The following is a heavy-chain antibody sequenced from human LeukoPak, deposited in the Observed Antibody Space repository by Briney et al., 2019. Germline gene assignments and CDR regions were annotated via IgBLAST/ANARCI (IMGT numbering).Heavy chain of an antibody. CDR1: GFTFSNYG. V-gene: IGHV3-23*01. CDR3: AKELEMATNTPPGPDY. J-gene: IGHJ4*02. CDR2: ITGSGGST. D-gene: IGHD5-24*01. Sequence: GGSLRLSCAASGFTFSNYGLSWVRQAPGKGLEWVSGITGSGGSTYYADSVKGRFTISRDNSKNTLYLQMNSLRAEDTAVYYCAKELEMATNTPPGPDYWGQGTLVTVSS.